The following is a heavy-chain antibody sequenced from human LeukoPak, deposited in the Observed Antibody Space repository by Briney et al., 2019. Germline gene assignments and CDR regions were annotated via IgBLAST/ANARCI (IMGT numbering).Heavy chain of an antibody. Sequence: PSETLSLTCTVSGGSVSSDSYCWVWVRQPPGKGLEWTGSINYSGTTFYSSSLKSRTTLSMDASKNQFSLRLTSVTAADTAVYYCARLGTYSGNLFDNWGQGTLVTVSS. D-gene: IGHD1-26*01. V-gene: IGHV4-39*01. CDR2: INYSGTT. CDR1: GGSVSSDSYC. CDR3: ARLGTYSGNLFDN. J-gene: IGHJ4*02.